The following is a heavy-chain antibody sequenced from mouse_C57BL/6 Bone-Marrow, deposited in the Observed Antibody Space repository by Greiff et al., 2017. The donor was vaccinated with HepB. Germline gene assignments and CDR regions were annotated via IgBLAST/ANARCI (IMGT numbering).Heavy chain of an antibody. V-gene: IGHV1-50*01. Sequence: QVQLQQPGAELVKPGASVKLSCKASGYTFTSYWMQWVKQRPGQGLEWIGEIDPSDSYTNYNQKFKGKATFTVDTSSSTAYMQLSSLTSEDSAVYYCASYYSNYVNYAMDYWGQGTSVTVSS. D-gene: IGHD2-5*01. CDR2: IDPSDSYT. CDR3: ASYYSNYVNYAMDY. CDR1: GYTFTSYW. J-gene: IGHJ4*01.